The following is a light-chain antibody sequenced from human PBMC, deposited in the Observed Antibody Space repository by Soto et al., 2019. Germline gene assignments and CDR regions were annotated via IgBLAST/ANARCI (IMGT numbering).Light chain of an antibody. CDR2: EAS. Sequence: PSAFPASTGDRVPITFRASQEIRSYLDWYQQKPGTAPKIRSYEASSVETGVPSRFSGNGSGTEFTLTISCVDSYDFGIYYCQPYNLYGTFGHGAKV. CDR1: QEIRSY. V-gene: IGKV1-8*01. CDR3: QPYNLYGT. J-gene: IGKJ1*01.